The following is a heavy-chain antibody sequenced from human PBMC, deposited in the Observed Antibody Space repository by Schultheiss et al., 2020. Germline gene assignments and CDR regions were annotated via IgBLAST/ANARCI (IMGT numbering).Heavy chain of an antibody. CDR1: GFTFSSYW. CDR2: IKQEGSEK. J-gene: IGHJ6*03. CDR3: ARWGSDFYYYMDV. D-gene: IGHD7-27*01. V-gene: IGHV3-7*03. Sequence: GGSLRLSCAASGFTFSSYWMSWVRQAPGKGLEWVANIKQEGSEKNYVDSVKGRFTISRDNAKNSLYLQMHSLRAEDTALYHCARWGSDFYYYMDVWGKGTTVTVSS.